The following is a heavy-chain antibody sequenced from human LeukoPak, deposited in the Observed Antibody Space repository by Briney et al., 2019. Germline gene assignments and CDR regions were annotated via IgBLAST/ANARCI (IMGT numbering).Heavy chain of an antibody. CDR3: ARADCSGGSCYSVYWFDP. CDR1: GYPFTGYY. Sequence: ASVKVSCKASGYPFTGYYMHWVRQAPGQGLEWMGWINPNSGGTNYAQKFQGRVTMTRDTSISTAYMELSRLRSDDTAVYYCARADCSGGSCYSVYWFDPWGQGTLVTVSS. V-gene: IGHV1-2*02. D-gene: IGHD2-15*01. CDR2: INPNSGGT. J-gene: IGHJ5*02.